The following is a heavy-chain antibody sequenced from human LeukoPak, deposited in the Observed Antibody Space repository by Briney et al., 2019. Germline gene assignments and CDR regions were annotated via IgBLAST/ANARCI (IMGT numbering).Heavy chain of an antibody. Sequence: SEKLSCKASGGTFSSYAISWVRQAPGQGLEWMGGIIPIFGTANYAQKFQSRVTITADESTSTAYMELSSLRSEDTAVYYCARRGYSYGFFDYWGQGTLVTVSS. V-gene: IGHV1-69*13. CDR1: GGTFSSYA. CDR2: IIPIFGTA. CDR3: ARRGYSYGFFDY. D-gene: IGHD5-18*01. J-gene: IGHJ4*02.